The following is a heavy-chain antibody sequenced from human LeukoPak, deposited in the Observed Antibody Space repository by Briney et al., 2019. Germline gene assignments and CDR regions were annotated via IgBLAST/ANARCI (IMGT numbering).Heavy chain of an antibody. CDR2: INWNGGST. CDR3: ARGGGMTTVVTPDY. V-gene: IGHV3-20*04. Sequence: GGSLRLSCAASGFTFDDYGMSWVRQAPGKGLEWVSGINWNGGSTGYADSVKGRFTISRDNAKNSLYLQMNSLRAEDTALYYCARGGGMTTVVTPDYWDQGTLVTVSS. J-gene: IGHJ4*02. D-gene: IGHD4-23*01. CDR1: GFTFDDYG.